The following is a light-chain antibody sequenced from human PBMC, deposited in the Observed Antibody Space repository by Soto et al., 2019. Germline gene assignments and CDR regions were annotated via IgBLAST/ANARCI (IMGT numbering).Light chain of an antibody. CDR1: QGIGNN. V-gene: IGKV1-8*01. J-gene: IGKJ1*01. Sequence: AIRMTQSPSSFSASTGDRVTITCRARQGIGNNLAWYQRKPGRAPKLLISGASTLQIGVPSRFSRSGSGTEFTLTINCLQSEDFAIYYCQHYYSHPPTFGQGTIVEIK. CDR2: GAS. CDR3: QHYYSHPPT.